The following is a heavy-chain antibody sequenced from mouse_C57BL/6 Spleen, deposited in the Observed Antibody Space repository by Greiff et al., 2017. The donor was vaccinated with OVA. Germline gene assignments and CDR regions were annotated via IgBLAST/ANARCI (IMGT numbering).Heavy chain of an antibody. CDR2: ISSGGSYT. Sequence: DVQLQESGGDLVKPGGSLKLSCAASGFTFSSYGMSWVRQTPDKRLEWVATISSGGSYTYYPDSVKGRFTISRDNAKNTLYLQMSSLKSEDTAMYYSARDPVDRYWYFDVWGTGTTVTVSS. CDR3: ARDPVDRYWYFDV. V-gene: IGHV5-6*01. D-gene: IGHD1-1*02. J-gene: IGHJ1*03. CDR1: GFTFSSYG.